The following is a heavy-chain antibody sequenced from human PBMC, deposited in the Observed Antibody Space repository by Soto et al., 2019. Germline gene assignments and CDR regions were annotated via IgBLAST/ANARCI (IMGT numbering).Heavy chain of an antibody. V-gene: IGHV1-69*01. J-gene: IGHJ6*01. Sequence: PVKVSCKASRVAFSKFIVTWVRQAPGLGLERVGGIIPIFSTANYAQKFQGRVTITADESTSTSYMEVDNLRSEDTAVYYCAKVRYSSPMGYYYGMDVWGQGTTVTVSS. D-gene: IGHD6-19*01. CDR3: AKVRYSSPMGYYYGMDV. CDR1: RVAFSKFI. CDR2: IIPIFSTA.